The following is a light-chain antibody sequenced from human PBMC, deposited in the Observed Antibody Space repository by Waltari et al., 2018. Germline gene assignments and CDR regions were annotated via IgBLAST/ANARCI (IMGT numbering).Light chain of an antibody. CDR1: SRDVGGYNY. V-gene: IGLV2-11*01. CDR3: SSYAGSDTFVV. J-gene: IGLJ2*01. Sequence: QSALTQPRSVSGSPGQSVTISCIGTSRDVGGYNYVSWYQHHSGQAPKLIIYDINKRPSGVPDRFSGSRSGNTASLTISRLQAEDEADYYCSSYAGSDTFVVLGGGTKVTVL. CDR2: DIN.